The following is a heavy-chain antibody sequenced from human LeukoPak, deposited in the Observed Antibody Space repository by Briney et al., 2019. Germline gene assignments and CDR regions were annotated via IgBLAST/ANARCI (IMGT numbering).Heavy chain of an antibody. J-gene: IGHJ4*02. CDR2: IRGKANSYAT. Sequence: PGGSLRLSCAASGFTFSSYAMSWVRQASGKGLEWVGLIRGKANSYATAYAASVKGRFTISRDDSKNTAYLQMNSLKTEDTAVYYCTTGNSGTDYWGQGTLVTVSS. CDR3: TTGNSGTDY. V-gene: IGHV3-73*01. CDR1: GFTFSSYA. D-gene: IGHD1-26*01.